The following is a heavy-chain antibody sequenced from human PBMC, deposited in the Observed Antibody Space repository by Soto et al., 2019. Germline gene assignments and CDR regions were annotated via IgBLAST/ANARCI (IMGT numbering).Heavy chain of an antibody. CDR2: ISSSSSPI. CDR1: GFTFSSYS. D-gene: IGHD5-12*01. Sequence: EVQLVESGGGLVQPGGSLRLSCAASGFTFSSYSMNWVRQAPGKGLEWVSYISSSSSPIYYADSVKGRFTISRDNAKNSLYLQMNSLRAEDTAVYYCARADSGYAHGYYYYGMDVWGQGTTVTVSS. V-gene: IGHV3-48*01. CDR3: ARADSGYAHGYYYYGMDV. J-gene: IGHJ6*02.